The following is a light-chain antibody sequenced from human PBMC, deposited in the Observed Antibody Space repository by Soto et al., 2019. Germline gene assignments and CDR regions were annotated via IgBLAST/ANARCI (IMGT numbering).Light chain of an antibody. J-gene: IGLJ2*01. CDR2: QDI. Sequence: SYELTQPSSVSVSPGQTATITCSRDGLPKKSVRWFQHKPGQAPLLLIYQDIERPSTILDRFSGSRSGTTVTLTISVAQLDDEAEYYCYSATDHDVVFGGGTKLTVL. CDR3: YSATDHDVV. V-gene: IGLV3-27*01. CDR1: GLPKKS.